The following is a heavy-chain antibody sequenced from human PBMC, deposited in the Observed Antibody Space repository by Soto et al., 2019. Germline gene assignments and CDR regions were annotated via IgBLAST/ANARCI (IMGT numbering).Heavy chain of an antibody. J-gene: IGHJ6*02. CDR2: TYYRSKWYN. CDR1: GDSVSSNSAA. D-gene: IGHD6-19*01. CDR3: AREKPEYSSGWYHYGMDV. V-gene: IGHV6-1*01. Sequence: SQTLSLTCAISGDSVSSNSAAWNWIRQSPSRGLEWLGRTYYRSKWYNDYAVSVKSRITINPDTSKNQFSLQLNSVSPDETAVYYCAREKPEYSSGWYHYGMDVCGQGTTVTVAS.